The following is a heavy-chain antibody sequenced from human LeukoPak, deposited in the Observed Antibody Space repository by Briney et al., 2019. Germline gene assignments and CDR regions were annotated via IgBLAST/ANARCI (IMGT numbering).Heavy chain of an antibody. V-gene: IGHV3-30*04. CDR1: GFIFSTYA. D-gene: IGHD1-26*01. CDR3: TTPGFWVGATTDY. CDR2: ISYDGSNK. Sequence: GGSLRLSCGASGFIFSTYAVHWVRQAPGKGLEWVADISYDGSNKYYADSVKGRFTISRDNSKNTLYLQMNRLKTEDTAVYYCTTPGFWVGATTDYWGQGTLVTVSS. J-gene: IGHJ4*02.